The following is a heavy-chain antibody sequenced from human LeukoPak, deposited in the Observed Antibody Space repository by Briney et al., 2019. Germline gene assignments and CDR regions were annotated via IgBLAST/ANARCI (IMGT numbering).Heavy chain of an antibody. CDR2: ISSSSSYI. CDR3: ARDTRGSYNYYYYMDV. Sequence: PGGSLRLACAASGFTFSSYSMNWVRQAPGKGLEWVSSISSSSSYIYYADSVKGRFTISRDNAKNSLYLQMNSLRAEDTAVYYCARDTRGSYNYYYYMDVWGKGTTVTVSS. J-gene: IGHJ6*03. V-gene: IGHV3-21*01. D-gene: IGHD1-26*01. CDR1: GFTFSSYS.